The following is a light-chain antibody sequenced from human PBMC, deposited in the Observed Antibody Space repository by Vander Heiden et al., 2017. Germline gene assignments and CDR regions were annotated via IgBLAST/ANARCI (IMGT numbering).Light chain of an antibody. CDR1: QSVSSY. Sequence: DIVLTQSPATLSLSPGERATLSCRASQSVSSYLAWYQQKPGQAPRLLIYDASNRATGIPARCSGSGSGTDFTLTISSLEPEDFAVYYCQQRSNWLTFGGGTKVEIK. CDR3: QQRSNWLT. CDR2: DAS. V-gene: IGKV3-11*01. J-gene: IGKJ4*01.